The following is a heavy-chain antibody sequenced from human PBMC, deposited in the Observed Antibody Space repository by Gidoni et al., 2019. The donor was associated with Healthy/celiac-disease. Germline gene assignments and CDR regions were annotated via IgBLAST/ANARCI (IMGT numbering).Heavy chain of an antibody. CDR1: GGTFSSYA. CDR3: ARLGYCSSTSCSTGYAFDI. CDR2: IIPILGIA. J-gene: IGHJ3*02. V-gene: IGHV1-69*04. Sequence: QVQLVQSGAEVKKPGSSVKVSCKASGGTFSSYAISWVRQAPGQGLEWMGRIIPILGIANYAQKFQGRVTITADKSTSTAYMELSSLRSEDTAVYYCARLGYCSSTSCSTGYAFDIWGQGTMVTVSS. D-gene: IGHD2-2*01.